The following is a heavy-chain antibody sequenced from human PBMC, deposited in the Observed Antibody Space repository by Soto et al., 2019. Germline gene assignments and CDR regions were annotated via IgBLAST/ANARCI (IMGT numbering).Heavy chain of an antibody. J-gene: IGHJ4*02. Sequence: AWSLRLSCAASGFTFSSYGLHWVRQAPGKGLEWGAVISYDGSNKYYADSVKGRFTISRDNSKNTLYLQMNSLRAEDTAVYYCARGESSGELYWGQGTLVTVSS. V-gene: IGHV3-30*03. CDR2: ISYDGSNK. CDR3: ARGESSGELY. D-gene: IGHD1-26*01. CDR1: GFTFSSYG.